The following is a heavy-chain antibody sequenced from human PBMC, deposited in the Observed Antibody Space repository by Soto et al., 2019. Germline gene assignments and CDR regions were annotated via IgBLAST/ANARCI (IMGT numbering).Heavy chain of an antibody. CDR1: GYTFSTYA. Sequence: ASVKVSCKASGYTFSTYAVHWVRQAPGQRLEWMGWINAGNGDTKYSQKFQGRVTITRDTPATTAYMELSSLTSEDTGVYYCARGASSAWPFDPWGQGTLVTVSS. CDR3: ARGASSAWPFDP. D-gene: IGHD6-19*01. CDR2: INAGNGDT. V-gene: IGHV1-3*01. J-gene: IGHJ5*02.